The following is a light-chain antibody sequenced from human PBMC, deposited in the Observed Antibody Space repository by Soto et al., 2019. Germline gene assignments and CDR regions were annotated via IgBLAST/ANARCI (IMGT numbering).Light chain of an antibody. J-gene: IGLJ3*02. Sequence: QTVVTQSPSASASLGASVKLTCTLSSGHSSYAIAWHQQQPEKGPRYLMKLNSDGSHSKGDGIPDRFSGSSSGAERYLTISSLQSEDAADSYCQTWGTGIQVFGGGTKLTVL. V-gene: IGLV4-69*01. CDR1: SGHSSYA. CDR2: LNSDGSH. CDR3: QTWGTGIQV.